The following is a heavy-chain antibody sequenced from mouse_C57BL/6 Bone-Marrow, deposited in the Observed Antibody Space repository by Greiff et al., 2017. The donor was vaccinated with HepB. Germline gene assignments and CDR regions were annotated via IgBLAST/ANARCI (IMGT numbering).Heavy chain of an antibody. D-gene: IGHD3-2*02. J-gene: IGHJ1*03. CDR2: SYPRDGST. CDR1: GYTFTSYD. CDR3: AREGQLRLLWYFDV. Sequence: VQLQQSGPELVKPGASVKLSCKASGYTFTSYDINWVKQRPGQGLEWIGWSYPRDGSTKYNEKFKGKATLTVDTSSSTAYMELHSLTSEDSAVYFCAREGQLRLLWYFDVWGTGTTVTVSS. V-gene: IGHV1-85*01.